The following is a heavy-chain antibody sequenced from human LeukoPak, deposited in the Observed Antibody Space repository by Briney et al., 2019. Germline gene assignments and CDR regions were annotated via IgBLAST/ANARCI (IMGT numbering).Heavy chain of an antibody. D-gene: IGHD5-18*01. J-gene: IGHJ4*02. CDR2: ISYDGSNK. CDR1: GFAFSSYG. Sequence: GRSLRLSCAASGFAFSSYGMHWVRQAPGKGLEWVALISYDGSNKYYADSVKGRFTISRDNSKNTLYLQMNSLRAEDTAVYYCAKDRYTYGTEYFDYWGQGTLVTVPS. CDR3: AKDRYTYGTEYFDY. V-gene: IGHV3-30*18.